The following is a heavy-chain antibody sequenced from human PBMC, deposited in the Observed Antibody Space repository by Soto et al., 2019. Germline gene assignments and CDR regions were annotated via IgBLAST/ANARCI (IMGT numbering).Heavy chain of an antibody. D-gene: IGHD3-22*01. Sequence: HPGGSLRLSCAASGFTFSSYWIHWVRQAPGMGLVWVSRSNSDGSSTSYADSVKGRFTISRDNAKNTLYLQMNSLRAEDTAVYYCARAIGYYGMDVWGQGTTVTVSS. CDR1: GFTFSSYW. V-gene: IGHV3-74*01. CDR3: ARAIGYYGMDV. J-gene: IGHJ6*02. CDR2: SNSDGSST.